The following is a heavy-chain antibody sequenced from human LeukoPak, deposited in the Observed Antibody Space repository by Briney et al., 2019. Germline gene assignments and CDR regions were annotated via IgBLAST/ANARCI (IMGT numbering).Heavy chain of an antibody. D-gene: IGHD1-26*01. J-gene: IGHJ4*02. CDR2: ISAYNGNT. V-gene: IGHV1-18*04. Sequence: ASVKVSCKASGYTFTSYYTRWVRQAPGQGLEWMGWISAYNGNTNYAQKLQGSVTMTTDTSTSTAYMELRSLRSDDTAVYYCARVWELLYYFDYWGQGTLVTVSS. CDR3: ARVWELLYYFDY. CDR1: GYTFTSYY.